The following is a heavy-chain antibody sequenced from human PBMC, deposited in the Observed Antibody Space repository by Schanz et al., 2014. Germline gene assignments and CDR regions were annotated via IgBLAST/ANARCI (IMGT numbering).Heavy chain of an antibody. CDR1: GFTFSNHA. J-gene: IGHJ4*02. D-gene: IGHD1-26*01. V-gene: IGHV3-23*01. Sequence: EVKLLESGGHLVQPGGSLRLSCAASGFTFSNHALSWVRQAPGKGLEWVSGIGGSGDSTHYADSVKGRFIISRDNSKNTLYLQVNSLRAEDTAVYYCAKHVRSLSGNDYWGQGTLVTVSS. CDR2: IGGSGDST. CDR3: AKHVRSLSGNDY.